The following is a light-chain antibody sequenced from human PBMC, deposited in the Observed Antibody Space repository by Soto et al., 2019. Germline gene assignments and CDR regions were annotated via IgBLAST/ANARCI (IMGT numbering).Light chain of an antibody. CDR3: QQYNSYSPLT. CDR2: KAS. V-gene: IGKV1-5*03. J-gene: IGKJ4*01. Sequence: DIQRAPSLSTLPASVVDRVTITCRANQSISTWLAWYQQKPGKAPNLLIYKASRLETGVPSRFSGSGSGTEFTLTINFLQPDDFATYYCQQYNSYSPLTFGGGTKVDIK. CDR1: QSISTW.